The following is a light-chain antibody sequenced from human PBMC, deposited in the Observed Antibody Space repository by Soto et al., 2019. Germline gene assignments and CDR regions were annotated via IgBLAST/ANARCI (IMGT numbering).Light chain of an antibody. Sequence: EIVMTQSPATLSLSPGERAALSCRASQSINSELAWYQQKTGQPPRLLIYGASTRATGVPARFTGSESGSEFTLTISGLQSEDFAVYYCQQCHNWPLTVGQGTRLEI. CDR2: GAS. J-gene: IGKJ2*01. CDR3: QQCHNWPLT. V-gene: IGKV3-15*01. CDR1: QSINSE.